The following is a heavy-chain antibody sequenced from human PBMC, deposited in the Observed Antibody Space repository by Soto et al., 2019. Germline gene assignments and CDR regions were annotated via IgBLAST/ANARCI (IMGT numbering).Heavy chain of an antibody. CDR2: INPSSGGT. D-gene: IGHD6-13*01. J-gene: IGHJ5*02. CDR1: GYPLTAKY. V-gene: IGHV1-2*02. Sequence: QVQLVQSGAEVKKPGASVKVSCKASGYPLTAKYLHWVRQAPGQGLEWMGWINPSSGGTKEAQKFRGRVTMTRDTSISAAYMELSRLTSHDTAVYYCAKGGSSWTEWFDPWGQGTLVTVSS. CDR3: AKGGSSWTEWFDP.